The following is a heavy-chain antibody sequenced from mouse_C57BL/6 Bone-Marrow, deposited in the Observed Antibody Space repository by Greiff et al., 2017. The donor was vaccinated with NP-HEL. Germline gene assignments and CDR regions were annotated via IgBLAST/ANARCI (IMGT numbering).Heavy chain of an antibody. V-gene: IGHV1-7*01. Sequence: QVQLQQSGAELAKPGASVKLSCKASGYTFTSYWMHWVKQRPGQGLEWIGYINPSSGYTKYNQKFKDKATLTVDKSSSTSYMQLSSLTYDASTVYYCTRYYYSSSYADYYFDYWGQGTTLTVSS. D-gene: IGHD1-1*01. J-gene: IGHJ2*01. CDR2: INPSSGYT. CDR1: GYTFTSYW. CDR3: TRYYYSSSYADYYFDY.